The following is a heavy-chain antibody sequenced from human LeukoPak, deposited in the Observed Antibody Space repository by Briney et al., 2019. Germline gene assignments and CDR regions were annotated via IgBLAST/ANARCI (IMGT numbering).Heavy chain of an antibody. J-gene: IGHJ4*02. V-gene: IGHV3-33*01. D-gene: IGHD6-19*01. Sequence: GGSLRLSCAASGFSFSNYGFHWVRQAPGKGLDWVSAISYDGKNIHYADSVKGRFTISRDNAKNSLYLQMNSLRAEDTAVYYCARDQGSGWWAYWGQGTLVTVSS. CDR3: ARDQGSGWWAY. CDR2: ISYDGKNI. CDR1: GFSFSNYG.